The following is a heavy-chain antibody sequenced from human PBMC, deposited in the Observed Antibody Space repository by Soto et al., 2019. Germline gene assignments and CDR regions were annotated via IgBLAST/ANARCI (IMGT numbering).Heavy chain of an antibody. CDR2: IYYSGST. CDR1: GGSISSSSYY. J-gene: IGHJ4*02. V-gene: IGHV4-39*01. Sequence: PSETLSLTCTVSGGSISSSSYYWGWIRQPPGKGLEWIGSIYYSGSTYYNPPLKSRVTISVDTSKNQFSLKLSSVTAADTAVYYCVSSGDYVWGSYRYKPDLDYWGQGTLVTVSS. D-gene: IGHD3-16*02. CDR3: VSSGDYVWGSYRYKPDLDY.